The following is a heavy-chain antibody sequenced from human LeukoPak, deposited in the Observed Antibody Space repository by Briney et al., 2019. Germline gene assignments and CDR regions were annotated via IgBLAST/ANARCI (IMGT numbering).Heavy chain of an antibody. V-gene: IGHV3-72*01. CDR2: TRNKANSYTT. J-gene: IGHJ4*02. Sequence: GGSLRLSCAASGFTFSDHYMDWVRQAPGKGLEWVGRTRNKANSYTTEYAASVKGRFTISRDDSKNSLYPQMNSLKTEDTAVYYCARSLEYYFDYWGQGTLVTVSS. CDR3: ARSLEYYFDY. CDR1: GFTFSDHY.